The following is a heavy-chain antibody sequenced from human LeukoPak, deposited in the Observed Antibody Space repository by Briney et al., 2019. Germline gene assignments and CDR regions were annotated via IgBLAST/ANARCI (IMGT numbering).Heavy chain of an antibody. CDR2: ISYNSGTI. CDR1: GFNFVDYA. J-gene: IGHJ6*03. CDR3: AREHYFYHMDG. Sequence: GRSLRLSCAASGFNFVDYAMHWVRQVPGKGLEWVSGISYNSGTIVYADSVKGRFTISRDNARNSLFLQMNSLRAEDTAVYYCAREHYFYHMDGWGEGTTVTVSS. V-gene: IGHV3-9*01.